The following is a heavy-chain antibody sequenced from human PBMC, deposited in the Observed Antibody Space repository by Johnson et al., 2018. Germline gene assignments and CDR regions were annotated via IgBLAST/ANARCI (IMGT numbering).Heavy chain of an antibody. CDR1: GFTVRNTY. V-gene: IGHV3-66*02. D-gene: IGHD3-16*01. Sequence: VQLVQSGGNFVQPGGSLRLSCAVSGFTVRNTYMTWVRQAPGKGLEWVSVIYSGGTTYYADSVKGRFTISRDNSKNTVYLQMNSLRIEDTAGYYCAGDRWFYDDGLSGDDYYTFMDVWGTGTKVSVSS. CDR2: IYSGGTT. CDR3: AGDRWFYDDGLSGDDYYTFMDV. J-gene: IGHJ6*03.